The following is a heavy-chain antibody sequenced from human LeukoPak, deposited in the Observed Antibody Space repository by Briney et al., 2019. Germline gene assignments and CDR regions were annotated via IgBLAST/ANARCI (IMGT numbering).Heavy chain of an antibody. V-gene: IGHV4-34*01. CDR3: ARHGEYYFDY. CDR1: GGPFSGYY. CDR2: ISRRGNT. J-gene: IGHJ4*02. Sequence: SETLSLTCAVYGGPFSGYYWSWIRQPPGKGLEWIGQISRRGNTNYNPSLKSRVTISVDTSKNQLSLKLSTVTAADTALYYCARHGEYYFDYCGQGSLVTVSS. D-gene: IGHD3-10*01.